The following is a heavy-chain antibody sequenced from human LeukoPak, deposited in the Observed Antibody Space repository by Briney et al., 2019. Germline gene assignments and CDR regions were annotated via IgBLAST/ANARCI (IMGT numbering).Heavy chain of an antibody. J-gene: IGHJ5*02. CDR2: IKSKTDGGTT. Sequence: PGGSLRLSCAASGFTFSCYAMSWVRQPPGKGLEWVGRIKSKTDGGTTDYSAPVKGRFTISRDDSKNTLYLQMNSLKTEDTAVYYCTTGSLIDPWGQGTLVTVSS. CDR1: GFTFSCYA. V-gene: IGHV3-15*01. CDR3: TTGSLIDP.